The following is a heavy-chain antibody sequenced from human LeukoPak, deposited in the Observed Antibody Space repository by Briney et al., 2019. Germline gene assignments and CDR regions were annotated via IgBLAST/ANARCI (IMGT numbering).Heavy chain of an antibody. CDR1: GYSFINYA. V-gene: IGHV7-4-1*02. J-gene: IGHJ4*02. CDR2: IATNTGNP. CDR3: ASGDWSL. D-gene: IGHD3-9*01. Sequence: ASVKVSCKTSGYSFINYAMNWVRQAPGQGLEWMGWIATNTGNPTYAQGFTGRFVFSLDTSVSTTYLQINSLKAEDTAVYYCASGDWSLWGQGTLVTVSS.